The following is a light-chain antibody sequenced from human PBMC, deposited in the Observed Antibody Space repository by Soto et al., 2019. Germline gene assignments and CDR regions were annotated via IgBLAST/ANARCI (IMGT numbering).Light chain of an antibody. V-gene: IGLV2-14*01. CDR3: SSYGSTFYV. CDR1: SSDVGVYNY. J-gene: IGLJ1*01. CDR2: EVS. Sequence: QSALTQPASVSGSPGQSITISCTGTSSDVGVYNYVSWYQQHPGKAPKVIIYEVSNRPSGVSNRFSGSKSGTTASLTISGLQADDEADYYCSSYGSTFYVFGIGTKLTVL.